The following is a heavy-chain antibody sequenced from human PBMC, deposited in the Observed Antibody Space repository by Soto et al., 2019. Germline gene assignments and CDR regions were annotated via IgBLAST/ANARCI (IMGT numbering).Heavy chain of an antibody. Sequence: ASVKVSCKVSGYSLSGLSIHWVRQAPGEGLEWMGWMNPNSGNTGYALKFQGRVSMTRNTSIYTVYLELSSLASDDTAVYYCVRMASSGTLNWFDPWGQGTLVTVSS. CDR1: GYSLSGLS. J-gene: IGHJ5*02. V-gene: IGHV1-8*01. CDR3: VRMASSGTLNWFDP. D-gene: IGHD1-1*01. CDR2: MNPNSGNT.